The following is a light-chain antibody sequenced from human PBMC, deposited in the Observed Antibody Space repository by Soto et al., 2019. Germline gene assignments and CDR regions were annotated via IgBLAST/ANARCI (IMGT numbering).Light chain of an antibody. CDR2: DVT. V-gene: IGLV2-11*01. J-gene: IGLJ2*01. Sequence: QAVVTQPRSVSGSPGQSVTISCTGSSSDVGFYTYVSWYLQHPGKAPKVIIYDVTKRPSGVPDRFSASKSGNTASLTISGLQPEDEADYCCSSYAGSYTVVFGGGTKLSVL. CDR1: SSDVGFYTY. CDR3: SSYAGSYTVV.